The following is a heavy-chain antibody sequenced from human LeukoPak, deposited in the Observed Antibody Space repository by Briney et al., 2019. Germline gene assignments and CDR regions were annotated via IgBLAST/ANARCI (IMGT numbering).Heavy chain of an antibody. J-gene: IGHJ4*02. CDR1: GFTFSNYW. Sequence: GGSLRLSCAASGFTFSNYWVHWVRQAPGKGLVWVSRINRDGSTTNYADSVKGRFTVSRDNAKNTLNLQMNSLRAEDTAVYYCARDRKSGESSEVDFWGQGTLVTVSS. V-gene: IGHV3-74*01. CDR3: ARDRKSGESSEVDF. CDR2: INRDGSTT. D-gene: IGHD3-10*01.